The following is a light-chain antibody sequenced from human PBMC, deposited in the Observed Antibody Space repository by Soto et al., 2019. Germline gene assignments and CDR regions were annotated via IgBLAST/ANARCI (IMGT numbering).Light chain of an antibody. CDR1: QTISRF. CDR2: DAY. Sequence: DIQMTQSPSSLSASVGDRVTITCRASQTISRFLNWYQWKPGKAPKFLIQDAYNLQSGVPTRFSGSGSGTDFTLTISSLQPEDFATYYCQQSFSTPPTFGQGTKLEIK. CDR3: QQSFSTPPT. J-gene: IGKJ2*01. V-gene: IGKV1-39*01.